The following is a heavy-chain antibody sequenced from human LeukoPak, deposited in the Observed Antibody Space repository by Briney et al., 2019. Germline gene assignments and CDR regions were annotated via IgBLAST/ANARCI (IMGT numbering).Heavy chain of an antibody. CDR2: VKHDGSDK. CDR1: GFRFSTYW. J-gene: IGHJ4*02. D-gene: IGHD2-21*02. CDR3: SRDDQYCSWN. V-gene: IGHV3-7*05. Sequence: GGSLRLSCAASGFRFSTYWMSWVRQAPGKGLEWVANVKHDGSDKYYVDSVKGRFTISRDNAKNSLYLQMNSLRAEDTAVYYCSRDDQYCSWNWGQGTLVTVSS.